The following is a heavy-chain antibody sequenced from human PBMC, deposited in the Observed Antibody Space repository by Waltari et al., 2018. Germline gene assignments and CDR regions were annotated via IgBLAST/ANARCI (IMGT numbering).Heavy chain of an antibody. Sequence: QVQLVQSGAEVKKPGASVNVSCKAYGYTFTNYGISWVRQAPGQGLEWMGWISVYNGNTNYAQKLQGRVTKTTDTSTSTAYMELRSLRSDDTAVYYCARDGRYSSGWFDAFDIWGQGTMVTVSS. CDR1: GYTFTNYG. CDR2: ISVYNGNT. V-gene: IGHV1-18*01. J-gene: IGHJ3*02. CDR3: ARDGRYSSGWFDAFDI. D-gene: IGHD6-19*01.